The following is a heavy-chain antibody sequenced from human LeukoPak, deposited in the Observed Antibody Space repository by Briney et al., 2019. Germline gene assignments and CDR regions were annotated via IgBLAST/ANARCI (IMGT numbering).Heavy chain of an antibody. D-gene: IGHD2-2*03. CDR1: GFTFSSYG. J-gene: IGHJ4*02. Sequence: GGSPRLSCAASGFTFSSYGMPWVRQAPGKGLEWVAFIRYDGSNKYYADSVKGRFTISRDNSKNTLYLQMNSLRAEDTAVYYCAKDGGYCSSTSCYPNSEYFDYWGQGTLVTVSS. V-gene: IGHV3-30*02. CDR2: IRYDGSNK. CDR3: AKDGGYCSSTSCYPNSEYFDY.